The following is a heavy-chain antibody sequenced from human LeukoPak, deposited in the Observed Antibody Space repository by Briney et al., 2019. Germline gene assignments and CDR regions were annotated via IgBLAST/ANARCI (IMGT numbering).Heavy chain of an antibody. Sequence: PGGSLTLSCAASGFTVSSNYMSWVRQAPGKGLEWVSVIYSGGSTYYADSVKGRFTISRDNSKNTLYLQMNSLRAEDTAVYYCAREGGDYYDSSGYYYWGQGTLDTVSS. CDR3: AREGGDYYDSSGYYY. D-gene: IGHD3-22*01. CDR1: GFTVSSNY. J-gene: IGHJ4*02. V-gene: IGHV3-53*01. CDR2: IYSGGST.